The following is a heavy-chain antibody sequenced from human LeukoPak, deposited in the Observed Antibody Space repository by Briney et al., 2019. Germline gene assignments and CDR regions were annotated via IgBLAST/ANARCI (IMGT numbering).Heavy chain of an antibody. Sequence: SETLSLTCTVSGGSISSYYWSWIRQPPGKGLEWIGSIYYRGGTYYNPSLKSQVTISVDTSKNQFSLKLSSVTAADTAVYYCARHSSGVFDFWGQGTLVTVSS. CDR2: IYYRGGT. V-gene: IGHV4-59*04. J-gene: IGHJ4*02. CDR3: ARHSSGVFDF. CDR1: GGSISSYY. D-gene: IGHD6-19*01.